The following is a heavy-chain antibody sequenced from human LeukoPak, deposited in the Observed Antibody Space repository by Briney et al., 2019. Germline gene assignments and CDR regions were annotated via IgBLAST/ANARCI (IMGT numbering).Heavy chain of an antibody. J-gene: IGHJ6*03. CDR2: INWNGGST. Sequence: GESLKISCAASGFTFDDYGMSWVRQAPGKGLEWVSGINWNGGSTGYADSVKGRFTISRDNAKNSLYLQMNSLRAEDTALYYCARGKYNWNDDYYYYYMDVWGKGTTVTVSS. CDR3: ARGKYNWNDDYYYYYMDV. CDR1: GFTFDDYG. V-gene: IGHV3-20*04. D-gene: IGHD1-1*01.